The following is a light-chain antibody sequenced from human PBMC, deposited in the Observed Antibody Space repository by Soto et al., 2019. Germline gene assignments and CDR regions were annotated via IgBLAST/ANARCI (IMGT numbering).Light chain of an antibody. V-gene: IGKV3-20*01. CDR2: GAS. CDR3: QQAKSFPWT. Sequence: EIVLTQSPGTLSLSPGERATFSCRASQSVSSSYIAWYQQKRGQAPRRLIYGASIRATGIPDRFSGSGSGTDFTLTISRLEPEDFATYYCQQAKSFPWTFGQGTKVDIK. CDR1: QSVSSSY. J-gene: IGKJ1*01.